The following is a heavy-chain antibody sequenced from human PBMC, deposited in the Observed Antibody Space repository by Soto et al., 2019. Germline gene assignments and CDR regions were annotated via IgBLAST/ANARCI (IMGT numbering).Heavy chain of an antibody. CDR3: SRGGHITVVTASFDF. CDR2: TYYRSKWYY. V-gene: IGHV6-1*01. Sequence: SQTLSLTCAISGDSVSSNHATWDWIRPSPSRGLEWLGRTYYRSKWYYDYALSVKSRITINPDTSNNQLSLQLNSVTPDDTAIYYCSRGGHITVVTASFDFWGQGTLVTVSS. CDR1: GDSVSSNHAT. J-gene: IGHJ4*02. D-gene: IGHD2-21*02.